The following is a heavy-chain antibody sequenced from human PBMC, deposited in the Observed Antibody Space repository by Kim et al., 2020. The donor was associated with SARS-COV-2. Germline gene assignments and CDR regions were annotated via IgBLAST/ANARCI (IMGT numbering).Heavy chain of an antibody. J-gene: IGHJ4*02. V-gene: IGHV3-9*01. D-gene: IGHD5-12*01. Sequence: GGSLRLSCAASGFTFGDYAMHWVRQAPGKGLEWVSGISWNSGSIGYADSVKGRFTISRDNAKNSLYLQMNSLRAEDTALYYCAKDRVATNTAIFDYWGQGTLVTVSS. CDR2: ISWNSGSI. CDR3: AKDRVATNTAIFDY. CDR1: GFTFGDYA.